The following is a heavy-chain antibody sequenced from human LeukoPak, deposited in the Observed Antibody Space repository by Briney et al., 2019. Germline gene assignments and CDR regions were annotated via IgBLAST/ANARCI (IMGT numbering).Heavy chain of an antibody. CDR3: ARRSQHDLNGAFDI. Sequence: PGGSLRLSCAASGFTFSSYSMNWVRQAPGKGLEWVSSISSSSSYIYYADSVKGRFTISRDNAKNSLYLQMNSQRAEDTAVYYCARRSQHDLNGAFDIWGQGTMVTVSS. D-gene: IGHD2-8*01. CDR2: ISSSSSYI. J-gene: IGHJ3*02. V-gene: IGHV3-21*01. CDR1: GFTFSSYS.